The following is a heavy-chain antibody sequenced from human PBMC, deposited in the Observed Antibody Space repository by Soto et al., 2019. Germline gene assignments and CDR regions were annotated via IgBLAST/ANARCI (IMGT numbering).Heavy chain of an antibody. CDR2: IYYSGST. J-gene: IGHJ5*02. CDR1: GGSISSGDYY. D-gene: IGHD4-4*01. CDR3: ARADYSNYRLQLRFDP. Sequence: SETLSLTCTVSGGSISSGDYYWSWVRQPPGKGLEWIGYIYYSGSTYYNPSLKSRVTISVDTSKNQFSLKLSSVTAADTAVYYCARADYSNYRLQLRFDPWGQGTLVTVSS. V-gene: IGHV4-30-4*01.